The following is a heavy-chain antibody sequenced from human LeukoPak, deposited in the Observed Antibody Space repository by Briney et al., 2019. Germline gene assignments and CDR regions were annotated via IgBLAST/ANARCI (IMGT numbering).Heavy chain of an antibody. D-gene: IGHD3-22*01. J-gene: IGHJ1*01. CDR2: IYYSGST. Sequence: SETLSLTCTVSGGSISSSSYYWGWIRQPPGKGLEWIGSIYYSGSTYYNPSLKSRVTISVDTSKNQFSLKLSSVTAADTAVYYCARITYYYDKYFQHWGQGTLVTVSS. V-gene: IGHV4-39*07. CDR3: ARITYYYDKYFQH. CDR1: GGSISSSSYY.